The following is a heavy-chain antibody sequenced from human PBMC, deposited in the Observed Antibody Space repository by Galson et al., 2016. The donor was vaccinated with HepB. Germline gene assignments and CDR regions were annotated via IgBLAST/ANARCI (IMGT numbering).Heavy chain of an antibody. J-gene: IGHJ6*02. CDR2: ISYDGSNK. Sequence: SLRLSCAASGFTFSSYGMYWVRQAPGKGLEWVAVISYDGSNKYYADSVKGRFTISRDNSKNTLYLQMNSLRAEDTALYYCTRDFSPFLSLCGMDVWGQGTTVTVSS. V-gene: IGHV3-30*19. D-gene: IGHD3-3*01. CDR3: TRDFSPFLSLCGMDV. CDR1: GFTFSSYG.